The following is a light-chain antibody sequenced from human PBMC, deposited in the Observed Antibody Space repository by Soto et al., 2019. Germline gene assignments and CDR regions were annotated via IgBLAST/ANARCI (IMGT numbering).Light chain of an antibody. Sequence: QSALTQPPSASGSPGQSVTISCTGTSSDVGGYNYVSWYQQHPGKAPKLMIYEVSKRPSGVPDRFSGSKSGNTASLPVSGLQAEDEADYYSSSYAGSNNLVFGGGTKLTVL. CDR3: SSYAGSNNLV. CDR2: EVS. V-gene: IGLV2-8*01. J-gene: IGLJ3*02. CDR1: SSDVGGYNY.